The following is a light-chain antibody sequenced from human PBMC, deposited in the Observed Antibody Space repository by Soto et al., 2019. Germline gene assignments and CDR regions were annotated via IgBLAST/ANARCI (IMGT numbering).Light chain of an antibody. CDR1: QSVSSN. V-gene: IGKV3-15*01. Sequence: EILMIQVPGALTVSPGESATLSCMASQSVSSNLASYQQKNGHPPRLLIYAASTRATGIIARFSGSGAGTEFNISISSLQSEDFALYYCKQYNYWLRTFGQGTKVDIK. J-gene: IGKJ1*01. CDR3: KQYNYWLRT. CDR2: AAS.